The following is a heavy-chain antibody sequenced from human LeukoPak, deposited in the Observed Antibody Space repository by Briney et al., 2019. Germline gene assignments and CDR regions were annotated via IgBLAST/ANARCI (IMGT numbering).Heavy chain of an antibody. CDR1: GFTFSSYW. J-gene: IGHJ5*02. D-gene: IGHD6-13*01. V-gene: IGHV3-7*01. CDR2: IKQDGSEK. Sequence: GGSLRLSCAASGFTFSSYWMSWVRQAPGKGLEWVANIKQDGSEKYYVDSVKGRFTISRDNAKNSLYLQMNSLRAEDTAVYYCARVIAAAGLLNWFDPWGQGTLVTVSS. CDR3: ARVIAAAGLLNWFDP.